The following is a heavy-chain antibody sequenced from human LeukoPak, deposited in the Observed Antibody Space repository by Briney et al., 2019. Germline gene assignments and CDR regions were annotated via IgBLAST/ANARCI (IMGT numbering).Heavy chain of an antibody. Sequence: SETLSLTCAVYGGSFSGYYWSWIRQSPGKGLEWIGEVNHSGSTNYNPSLKSRVTISVDTSKNQFSLKLSSVTAADTAVYYCARDVTGSASDYWGQGTLVTVSP. CDR2: VNHSGST. D-gene: IGHD1-1*01. J-gene: IGHJ4*02. V-gene: IGHV4-34*01. CDR3: ARDVTGSASDY. CDR1: GGSFSGYY.